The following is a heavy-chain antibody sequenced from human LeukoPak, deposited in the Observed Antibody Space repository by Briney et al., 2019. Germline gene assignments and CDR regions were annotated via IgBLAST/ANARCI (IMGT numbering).Heavy chain of an antibody. D-gene: IGHD3-16*02. CDR2: ISGSGGST. V-gene: IGHV3-23*01. Sequence: GGSLRLSSAASGFTFSSYAMSWVRQAPGKGLEWVSAISGSGGSTYYADSVKGRFTISRDNSKNTLYLQMNSLRAEDTAVYYCAKGRVTFGGVIAPDAFDIWGQGTMVTVSS. CDR1: GFTFSSYA. CDR3: AKGRVTFGGVIAPDAFDI. J-gene: IGHJ3*02.